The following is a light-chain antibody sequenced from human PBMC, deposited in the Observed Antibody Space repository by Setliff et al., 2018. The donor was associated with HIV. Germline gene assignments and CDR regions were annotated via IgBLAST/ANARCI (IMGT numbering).Light chain of an antibody. J-gene: IGLJ1*01. V-gene: IGLV2-14*01. Sequence: QSALAQPASVSGSPGQSITISCTGTSGDIGAFTFVSWYQQYPGKAPKLLIYEVTERSSGVSARFSGFKSGSTASLIISGLQAEDEADYYCSSFGRNSLFVFGSGTKVTVL. CDR1: SGDIGAFTF. CDR2: EVT. CDR3: SSFGRNSLFV.